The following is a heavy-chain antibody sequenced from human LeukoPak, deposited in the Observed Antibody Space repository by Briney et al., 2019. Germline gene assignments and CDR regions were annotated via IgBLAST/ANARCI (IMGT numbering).Heavy chain of an antibody. Sequence: GGYLRLSCAASGFTFSSYGIHWVRQAPGKGLEGVAVIWYDGSNKYYADSVKGRFTISRDNSKNTLYLQMNSLRAEDTAVYYCARDLRYSYGHGYYFDYWGQGTLVTVSS. D-gene: IGHD5-18*01. CDR2: IWYDGSNK. CDR3: ARDLRYSYGHGYYFDY. CDR1: GFTFSSYG. J-gene: IGHJ4*02. V-gene: IGHV3-33*01.